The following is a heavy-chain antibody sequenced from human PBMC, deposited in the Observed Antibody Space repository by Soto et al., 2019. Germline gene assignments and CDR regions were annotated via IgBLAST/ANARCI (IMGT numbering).Heavy chain of an antibody. CDR2: MNTNSGNT. V-gene: IGHV1-8*01. CDR3: ARGRDSSGWYYWFDP. D-gene: IGHD6-19*01. CDR1: GYTFTNYD. Sequence: QVQLVQSGAEVKKPGASVKVSCKASGYTFTNYDINWVRQATGQGLEWMGWMNTNSGNTGYAQKFQGRVNMTRNTSINTAYMELSSLRSEDTAVYYCARGRDSSGWYYWFDPWGQGTLVTVSS. J-gene: IGHJ5*02.